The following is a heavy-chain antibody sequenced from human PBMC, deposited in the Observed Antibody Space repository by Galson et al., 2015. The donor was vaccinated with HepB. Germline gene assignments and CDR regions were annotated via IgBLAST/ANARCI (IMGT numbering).Heavy chain of an antibody. D-gene: IGHD3-3*01. Sequence: SLRLSCAASGFTFSSYSMNWVRQAPGKGLEWVSYISSSSSTIYYADSVKGRFTISRDNAKNSLYLQMNSLRDEDTAVYYCARERRWSGYNYFDYWGQGTLVTVSS. CDR2: ISSSSSTI. V-gene: IGHV3-48*02. J-gene: IGHJ4*02. CDR3: ARERRWSGYNYFDY. CDR1: GFTFSSYS.